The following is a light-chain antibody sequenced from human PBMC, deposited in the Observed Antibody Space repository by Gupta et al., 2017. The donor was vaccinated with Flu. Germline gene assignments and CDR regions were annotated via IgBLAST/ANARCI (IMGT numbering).Light chain of an antibody. J-gene: IGKJ2*02. V-gene: IGKV1-5*03. CDR2: QAS. CDR3: QPYTRYLCT. CDR1: QSISRW. Sequence: GARVIIPCRARQSISRWFAWYPPKPGKAHQLLSSQASSLESGVPSRFSGSGSGTGLTLTLSSLQPDVFAHYYYQPYTRYLCTFGQGTKL.